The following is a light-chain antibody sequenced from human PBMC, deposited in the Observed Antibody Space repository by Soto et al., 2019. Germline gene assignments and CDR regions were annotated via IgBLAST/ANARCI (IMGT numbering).Light chain of an antibody. CDR1: QSISNW. J-gene: IGKJ2*01. CDR2: GAS. CDR3: QQYDSYSYT. Sequence: DIQMTQSPSTLSASVGDRVTITCRASQSISNWLAWYQQKPGKAPKLLISGASSLESGVPSRFSGSGSGTEFTLTISSLQPDDFVTYYCQQYDSYSYTFGQGTKVDIK. V-gene: IGKV1-5*01.